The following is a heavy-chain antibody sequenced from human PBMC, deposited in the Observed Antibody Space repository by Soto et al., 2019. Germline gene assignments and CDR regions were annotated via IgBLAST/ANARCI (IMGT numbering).Heavy chain of an antibody. CDR3: AKDRRPIAVAGAIDN. CDR1: GFRFDDFA. D-gene: IGHD6-19*01. Sequence: EIQLAESGGGLVQPGRSLRLSCEGSGFRFDDFAMHWVRQTPGKGLELVSGISWNSGTVAYADSVKGRFTISRDNAKNSLHLQMNRLRAEDTALYYCAKDRRPIAVAGAIDNWGQGTMVTVSS. CDR2: ISWNSGTV. J-gene: IGHJ3*02. V-gene: IGHV3-9*01.